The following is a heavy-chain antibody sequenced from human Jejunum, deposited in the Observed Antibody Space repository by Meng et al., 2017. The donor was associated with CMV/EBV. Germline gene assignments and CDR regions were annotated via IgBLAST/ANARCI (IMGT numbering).Heavy chain of an antibody. CDR1: RFSFRTYA. D-gene: IGHD5-24*01. CDR2: ISGSGITT. Sequence: GYLRLSCAAPRFSFRTYAMSWSRQTPGKGLEWVSAISGSGITTYYGDSVKGRFTISRDNSKNTLYLQRNSLRAEDTAVYYCAKDCRMGGQGTLVTVSS. J-gene: IGHJ4*01. CDR3: AKDCRM. V-gene: IGHV3-23*01.